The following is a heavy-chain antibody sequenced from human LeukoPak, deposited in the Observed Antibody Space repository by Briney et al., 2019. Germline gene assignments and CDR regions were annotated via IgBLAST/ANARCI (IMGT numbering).Heavy chain of an antibody. CDR1: GFSFSTYW. CDR3: AKGSYDFYYYGMDV. V-gene: IGHV3-7*03. J-gene: IGHJ6*02. Sequence: PGGSLRLSCAASGFSFSTYWMSWVRQAPGKGLQWVANIKQDGSEEYYVDSVKGRFTISRDNAKNSLYLQMNSLRAEDTALYYCAKGSYDFYYYGMDVWGQGTTVTVSS. D-gene: IGHD3-3*01. CDR2: IKQDGSEE.